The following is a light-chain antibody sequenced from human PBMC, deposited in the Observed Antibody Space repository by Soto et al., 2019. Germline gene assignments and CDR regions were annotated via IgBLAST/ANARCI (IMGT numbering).Light chain of an antibody. CDR1: QAVNTR. CDR3: KQYGTSRWT. CDR2: LTS. Sequence: EIVLTQSPATLSSFPVDRVTLSCRASQAVNTRLAWYQHKPGQAPRLLIYLTSNRAAGIPARFSGSGSGTDFTLSISRLEPEDFGVYYCKQYGTSRWTFGQGTKV. V-gene: IGKV3-20*01. J-gene: IGKJ1*01.